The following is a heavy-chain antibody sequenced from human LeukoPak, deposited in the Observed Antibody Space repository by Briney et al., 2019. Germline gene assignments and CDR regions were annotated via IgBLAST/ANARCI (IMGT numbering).Heavy chain of an antibody. Sequence: SVKVSCKASGGTFSSYAISWVRQAPGQGLEWMGGIIPIFGTANYAQKFQGRVTITTDESTSTAYMQLSSLRSEDTAVYYCARDPLPHVVVTAIPPEDYYYYMDVWGKGTTVTVSS. CDR1: GGTFSSYA. J-gene: IGHJ6*03. CDR2: IIPIFGTA. D-gene: IGHD2-21*02. CDR3: ARDPLPHVVVTAIPPEDYYYYMDV. V-gene: IGHV1-69*05.